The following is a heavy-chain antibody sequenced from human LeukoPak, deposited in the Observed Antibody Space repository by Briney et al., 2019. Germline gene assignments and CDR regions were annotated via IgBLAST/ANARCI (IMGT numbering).Heavy chain of an antibody. CDR1: GFTFSSYS. V-gene: IGHV3-21*01. D-gene: IGHD1-7*01. CDR2: ISSSSSYI. Sequence: GGSLRLSCAASGFTFSSYSMNWVRQAPGKGLEWVSSISSSSSYIYYADSVKGRFTISRDNAKNSLYLQMNSLRAEDTAVYYCAKRRGLELLYYYYMDVWGKGTTVTVSS. CDR3: AKRRGLELLYYYYMDV. J-gene: IGHJ6*03.